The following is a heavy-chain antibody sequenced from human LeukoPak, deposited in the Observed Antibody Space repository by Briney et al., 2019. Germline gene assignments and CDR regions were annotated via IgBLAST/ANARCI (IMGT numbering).Heavy chain of an antibody. CDR3: ASSHSVGYRGYFGF. CDR1: TFTFTTYS. D-gene: IGHD5-12*01. J-gene: IGHJ4*02. Sequence: GGSLRLSCAASTFTFTTYSMSWARQARGQGLEWISPLRERGDSTYYADSVKGRFTISRDNYKNTLYVQMNSQRAEDPAVYYSASSHSVGYRGYFGFWGQGTLVTVSS. CDR2: LRERGDST. V-gene: IGHV3-23*01.